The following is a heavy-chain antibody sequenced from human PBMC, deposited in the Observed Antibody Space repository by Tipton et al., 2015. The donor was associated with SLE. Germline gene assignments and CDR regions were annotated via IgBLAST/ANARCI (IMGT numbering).Heavy chain of an antibody. V-gene: IGHV4-59*01. CDR3: ARHQITGNVIGYFQH. CDR2: IYYSGST. CDR1: GGSISSYY. Sequence: LRLSCTVSGGSISSYYWSWIRQPPGKELEWIGYIYYSGSTNYNPSLKSRVTISVDTSKNQFSLKLSSVTAADTAVYYCARHQITGNVIGYFQHWGQGTLVTVSS. D-gene: IGHD1-20*01. J-gene: IGHJ1*01.